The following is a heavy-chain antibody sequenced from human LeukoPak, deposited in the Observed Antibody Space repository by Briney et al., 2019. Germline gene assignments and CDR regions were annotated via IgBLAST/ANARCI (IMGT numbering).Heavy chain of an antibody. D-gene: IGHD3-22*01. Sequence: GGSLRLSCAASGFTFSSYAMHWVRQAPGKGLEWVAVISYDGSNKYYADSVKGRFTISRDNSKNTLYLQMNSLRAEDTAVYYCARDPNYYDSGPYFDYWGQGTLVTVSS. CDR1: GFTFSSYA. V-gene: IGHV3-30*04. CDR3: ARDPNYYDSGPYFDY. CDR2: ISYDGSNK. J-gene: IGHJ4*02.